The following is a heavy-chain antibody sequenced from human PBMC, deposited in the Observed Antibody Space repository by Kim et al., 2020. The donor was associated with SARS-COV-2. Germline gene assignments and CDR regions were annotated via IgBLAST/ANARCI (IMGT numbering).Heavy chain of an antibody. D-gene: IGHD2-2*02. CDR1: GYTFTSYD. CDR2: MNPNSGNT. Sequence: ASVKVSCKASGYTFTSYDINWVRQATGQGLEWMGWMNPNSGNTGYAQKFQGRVTMTRNTSISTAYMELSSLRSEDTAVYYCARGSRYCSSTSCYILSWFDPWGQGTLVTVSS. V-gene: IGHV1-8*01. CDR3: ARGSRYCSSTSCYILSWFDP. J-gene: IGHJ5*02.